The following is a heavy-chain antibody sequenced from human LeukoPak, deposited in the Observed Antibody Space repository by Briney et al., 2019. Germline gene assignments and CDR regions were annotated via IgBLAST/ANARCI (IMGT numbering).Heavy chain of an antibody. CDR3: ASARWDH. J-gene: IGHJ4*02. Sequence: PSETLSLTCTVSGGSISSYYWSWIRQPAGKGLEWIGRIYSSVITNYNPSLKSRISISVDTSKNQFSLKLSSVTAADTAVYYCASARWDHWGPGTLVTVSS. V-gene: IGHV4-4*07. CDR1: GGSISSYY. D-gene: IGHD4-23*01. CDR2: IYSSVIT.